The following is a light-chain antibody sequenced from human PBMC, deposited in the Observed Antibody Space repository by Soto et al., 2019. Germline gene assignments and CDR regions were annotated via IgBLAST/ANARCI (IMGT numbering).Light chain of an antibody. CDR3: HQYDNTPQT. Sequence: EIVLTQSPATLSLSPGERATLSCRASQSVGSYLAWYQQKHGQAPRVLIYAASNRATGIPDRFSGSGSGTDFSITISRLEPEDFAVYYCHQYDNTPQTFGQGTKVDNK. J-gene: IGKJ2*01. CDR1: QSVGSY. CDR2: AAS. V-gene: IGKV3-20*01.